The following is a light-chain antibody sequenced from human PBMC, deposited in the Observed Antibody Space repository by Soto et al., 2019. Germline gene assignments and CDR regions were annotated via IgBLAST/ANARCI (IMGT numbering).Light chain of an antibody. J-gene: IGKJ2*01. CDR1: QDISNH. CDR2: ATS. CDR3: QQVAGYPHP. V-gene: IGKV1-9*01. Sequence: DIQLTQSPSFLSASVGDRVTITCRASQDISNHLAWYQQKPGTAPKLLISATSTLQSGVPSRFSGTGYETEFTLTISSLQPEDLATYHCQQVAGYPHPFGQGTKVEIK.